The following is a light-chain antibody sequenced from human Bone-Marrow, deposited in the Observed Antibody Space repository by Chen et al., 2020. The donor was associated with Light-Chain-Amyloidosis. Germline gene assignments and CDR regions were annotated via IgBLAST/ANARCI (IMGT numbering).Light chain of an antibody. V-gene: IGLV3-21*02. CDR2: DAS. CDR3: QVWDRSSDRPV. Sequence: SYVLTQPSSVSVAPGQTATIACGGNNIGSTSVHWYQQTPGQAPLLVVYDASDRPSGIPERVCGSNSWNTATLTISRVEAGDEADYYCQVWDRSSDRPVFGGGTKLPVL. J-gene: IGLJ3*02. CDR1: NIGSTS.